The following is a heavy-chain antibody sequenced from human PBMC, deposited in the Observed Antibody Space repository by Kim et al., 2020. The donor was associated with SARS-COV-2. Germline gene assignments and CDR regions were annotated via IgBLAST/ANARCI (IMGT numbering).Heavy chain of an antibody. Sequence: PSRKRRVTISVDTSKSQSSLKLSSVTAADTAVYYCARTMTTVTFDAFDIWGQETMVTVSS. V-gene: IGHV4-4*09. D-gene: IGHD4-17*01. CDR3: ARTMTTVTFDAFDI. J-gene: IGHJ3*02.